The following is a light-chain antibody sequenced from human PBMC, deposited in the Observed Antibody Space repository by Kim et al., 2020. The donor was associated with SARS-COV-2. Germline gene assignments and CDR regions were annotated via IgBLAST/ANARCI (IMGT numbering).Light chain of an antibody. Sequence: SVGDILTIPARASQSISSYLNWYQQKPGKAPKLLIYAASRLQSGVPSRFSGSGSVTDFTLSISSLQPEDFATYYCQQSYSTLPYTFGQGTKLEI. CDR3: QQSYSTLPYT. V-gene: IGKV1-39*01. CDR1: QSISSY. J-gene: IGKJ2*01. CDR2: AAS.